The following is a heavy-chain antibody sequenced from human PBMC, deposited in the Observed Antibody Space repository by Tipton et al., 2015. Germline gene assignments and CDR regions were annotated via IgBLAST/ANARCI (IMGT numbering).Heavy chain of an antibody. CDR3: ACHDYDLLTRDYQTVDY. Sequence: TLSLTCDVSGYSISSGYYWGWIRQPPGKGLEWIGSIFHRGDTNYNPSLKSRVTISVDTSKTQFSLKVSSVTAADTAVYYCACHDYDLLTRDYQTVDYWGQGTVVTVSS. CDR2: IFHRGDT. V-gene: IGHV4-38-2*01. D-gene: IGHD3-9*01. CDR1: GYSISSGYY. J-gene: IGHJ4*02.